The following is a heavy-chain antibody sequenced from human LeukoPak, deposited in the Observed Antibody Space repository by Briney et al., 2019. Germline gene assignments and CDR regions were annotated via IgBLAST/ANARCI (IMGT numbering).Heavy chain of an antibody. CDR3: ARDEGATAVPLGMDV. D-gene: IGHD1-26*01. J-gene: IGHJ6*02. CDR2: IYYSGST. CDR1: GGSINNYY. V-gene: IGHV4-39*07. Sequence: SETLSLTCTASGGSINNYYWGWIRQPPGKGLEWIGSIYYSGSTYYNPSLKSQVTISVDTSKNQFSLKLSSVTAADTAVYYCARDEGATAVPLGMDVWGQGTTVTVSS.